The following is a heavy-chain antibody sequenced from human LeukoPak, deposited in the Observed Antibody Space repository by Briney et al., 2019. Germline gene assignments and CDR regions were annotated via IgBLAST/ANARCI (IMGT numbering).Heavy chain of an antibody. CDR1: GYTFTIYG. CDR2: ISAYNGNT. CDR3: AREEAEQQLVDP. D-gene: IGHD6-13*01. V-gene: IGHV1-18*01. J-gene: IGHJ5*02. Sequence: ASVTVSFTASGYTFTIYGISWVRQAPGQGLEWMGWISAYNGNTNYSQKLQGRVTMTTDTSTSTAYMELRSLRSDDTAVYYCAREEAEQQLVDPWGQGTLVTVSS.